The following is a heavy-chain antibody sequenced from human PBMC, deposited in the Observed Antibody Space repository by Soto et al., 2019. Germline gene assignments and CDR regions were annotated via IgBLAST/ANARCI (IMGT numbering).Heavy chain of an antibody. CDR2: IFPSDSDT. J-gene: IGHJ5*02. Sequence: GESLKISCRTSGYRFTSYWIAWVRQMPGKGLEWMGIIFPSDSDTRYSPSFQGQVTTSADRSTSTVFLQWASLKASDTAVYFCARKDKSGYFNWFDPWGQGTLVTVSS. CDR1: GYRFTSYW. V-gene: IGHV5-51*01. D-gene: IGHD3-22*01. CDR3: ARKDKSGYFNWFDP.